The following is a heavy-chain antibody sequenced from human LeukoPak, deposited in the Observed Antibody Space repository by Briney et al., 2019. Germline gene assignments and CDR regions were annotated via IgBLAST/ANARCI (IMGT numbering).Heavy chain of an antibody. D-gene: IGHD1-7*01. CDR2: IYYSGST. J-gene: IGHJ4*02. V-gene: IGHV4-39*01. Sequence: PSETLSLTCTVSGGSISSSSYYWGWIRQPPGKGLEWIGSIYYSGSTYYNPSLKSRVTISVDTSKNQFSLKLSSVTAADTAVYYCARVLLELQGGGYYFDYWGQGTLVTVSS. CDR3: ARVLLELQGGGYYFDY. CDR1: GGSISSSSYY.